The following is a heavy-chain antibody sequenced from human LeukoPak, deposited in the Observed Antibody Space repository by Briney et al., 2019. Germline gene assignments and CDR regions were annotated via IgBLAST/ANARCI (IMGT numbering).Heavy chain of an antibody. D-gene: IGHD4-17*01. V-gene: IGHV1-2*02. CDR3: ARQYGDDRYNWFDP. CDR2: INPNSGGT. Sequence: ASVKVSCKASGYSFNDKYLHWVRQAPGQGLEWMGSINPNSGGTNYAQKFQGRVTMTRDTSISTAYMDLSSLGSDDTAIYYCARQYGDDRYNWFDPWGQGTLVTVSS. J-gene: IGHJ5*02. CDR1: GYSFNDKY.